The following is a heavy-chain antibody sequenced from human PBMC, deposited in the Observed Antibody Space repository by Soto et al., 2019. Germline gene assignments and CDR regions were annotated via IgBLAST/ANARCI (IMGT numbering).Heavy chain of an antibody. J-gene: IGHJ4*02. V-gene: IGHV3-72*01. Sequence: EVQLVESGGDLVQPGGSLRLSCAASGFTFSDHYIDWVRQAPGKGMEWVGRAINKANSYTTEYAASVKGRFTISRDDSKNSVYLQMNSLKTEDTALYYCARARNLGGSWTNFDYWGQGTLVTVSS. CDR3: ARARNLGGSWTNFDY. CDR1: GFTFSDHY. CDR2: AINKANSYTT. D-gene: IGHD1-26*01.